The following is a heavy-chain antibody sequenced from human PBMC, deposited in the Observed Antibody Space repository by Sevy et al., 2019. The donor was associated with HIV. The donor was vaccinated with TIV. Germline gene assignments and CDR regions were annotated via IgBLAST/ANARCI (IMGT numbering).Heavy chain of an antibody. D-gene: IGHD6-13*01. CDR3: AGIAAAGKWADWFDP. CDR1: GYTFTGYY. V-gene: IGHV1-2*02. Sequence: ASLKVSCKASGYTFTGYYMHWVRQAPGQGLEWMGWINPNSGGTNYAQKFQGRVTMTRDTSISTAYMELSRLRSDDTAVYYCAGIAAAGKWADWFDPWGQGTLVTVSS. J-gene: IGHJ5*02. CDR2: INPNSGGT.